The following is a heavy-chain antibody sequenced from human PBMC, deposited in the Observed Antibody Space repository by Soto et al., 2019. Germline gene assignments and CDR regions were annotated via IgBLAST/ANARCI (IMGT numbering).Heavy chain of an antibody. J-gene: IGHJ3*02. D-gene: IGHD3-22*01. Sequence: QVQLQESGPGLVKPSQTLSLTCTVSGGSISSGDYYWSWIRQPPGKGLEWIGYIYYSGSTYYNPSLKSRVTISVDTSKNQFSLKLSSVTAADTAVYYCARVDRYYDSSGYYFGAFDIWGQGTMVTVSS. CDR3: ARVDRYYDSSGYYFGAFDI. V-gene: IGHV4-30-4*01. CDR1: GGSISSGDYY. CDR2: IYYSGST.